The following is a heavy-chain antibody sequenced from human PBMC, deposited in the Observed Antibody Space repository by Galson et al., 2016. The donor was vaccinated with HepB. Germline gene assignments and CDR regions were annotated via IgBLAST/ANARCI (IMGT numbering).Heavy chain of an antibody. Sequence: SLRLSCAASGFTFEGHAMHWVRQTPGTGLEWVPGISSDSSSIAYADSVKGRFTISRDNAKNSLHLQMSSLRAEDTALYYCAKKGDENGGYYYFDYWGQGTLVTVSS. D-gene: IGHD3-22*01. CDR1: GFTFEGHA. CDR2: ISSDSSSI. CDR3: AKKGDENGGYYYFDY. V-gene: IGHV3-9*01. J-gene: IGHJ4*02.